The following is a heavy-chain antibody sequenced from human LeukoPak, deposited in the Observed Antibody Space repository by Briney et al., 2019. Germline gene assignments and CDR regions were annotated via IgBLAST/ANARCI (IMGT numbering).Heavy chain of an antibody. CDR3: ARVWGNKLLGAFDI. D-gene: IGHD3-16*01. V-gene: IGHV3-7*03. CDR1: GFTFSSYW. J-gene: IGHJ3*02. Sequence: GGSLRLSCAASGFTFSSYWMSWVRQAPGKGLEWVANIKQDRSEKYYVDSVKGRFTISRDNAKNSLYLQMNSLRAEDTAVYYCARVWGNKLLGAFDIWGQGTMVTVSS. CDR2: IKQDRSEK.